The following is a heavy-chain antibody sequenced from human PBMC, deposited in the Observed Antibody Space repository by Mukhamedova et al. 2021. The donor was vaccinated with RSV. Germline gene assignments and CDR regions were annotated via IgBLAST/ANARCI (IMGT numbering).Heavy chain of an antibody. D-gene: IGHD2-15*01. CDR3: ARYCRGGGCYPFSYYGMDV. J-gene: IGHJ6*02. V-gene: IGHV3-21*04. Sequence: VRQAPGKGLEWVSAISGSSSSVYYADSVKGRFTISRDNAKNSLYLQMNSRRAEDTALYYCARYCRGGGCYPFSYYGMDVWGQGTT. CDR2: ISGSSSSV.